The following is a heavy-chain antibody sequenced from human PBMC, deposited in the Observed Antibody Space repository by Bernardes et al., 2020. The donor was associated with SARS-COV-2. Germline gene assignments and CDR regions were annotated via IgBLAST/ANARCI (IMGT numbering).Heavy chain of an antibody. CDR1: GYIFTSFG. CDR2: ISAYNGNT. CDR3: ARDAGLSGAVILDAFDT. V-gene: IGHV1-18*01. D-gene: IGHD7-27*01. Sequence: ASVKVSCRASGYIFTSFGISWVRQAPGQGLEWMGWISAYNGNTNYAQKFQGRVTMTTDTSTSTAYMELRSLRFDDTAVYYCARDAGLSGAVILDAFDTWGQGTMVTVSS. J-gene: IGHJ3*02.